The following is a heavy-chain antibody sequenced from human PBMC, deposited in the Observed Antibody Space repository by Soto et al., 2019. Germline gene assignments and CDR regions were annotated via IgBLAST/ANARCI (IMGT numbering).Heavy chain of an antibody. CDR3: ASAREYSYGTYYYYYGMDV. CDR1: GGSISSSSYY. Sequence: PSETLSLTCTVSGGSISSSSYYWGWIRQPPGKGLEWIGSIYYSGSTYYNPSLRSRVTISVDTSKNQFFLRLSSVTAADTAVYYCASAREYSYGTYYYYYGMDVWGQGTTVTVSS. V-gene: IGHV4-39*07. J-gene: IGHJ6*02. CDR2: IYYSGST. D-gene: IGHD5-18*01.